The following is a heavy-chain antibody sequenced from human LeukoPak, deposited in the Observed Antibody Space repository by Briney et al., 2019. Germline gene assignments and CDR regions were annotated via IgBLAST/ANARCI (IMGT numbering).Heavy chain of an antibody. V-gene: IGHV3-23*01. D-gene: IGHD3-9*01. CDR2: ISGSGGST. CDR1: GFTFSSYA. J-gene: IGHJ4*02. CDR3: AKKDYDILTGYTGAVDY. Sequence: PGGSLRLSCAASGFTFSSYAMSWVRQVPGKGLEWVSAISGSGGSTYYADSVKGRFTISRDNSKNTLYLQMNSLRAEDTAVYYCAKKDYDILTGYTGAVDYWGQGTLVTVSS.